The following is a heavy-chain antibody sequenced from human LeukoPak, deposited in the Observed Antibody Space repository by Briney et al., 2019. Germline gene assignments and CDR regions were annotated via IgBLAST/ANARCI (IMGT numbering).Heavy chain of an antibody. J-gene: IGHJ4*02. CDR2: ISAYNGNT. CDR3: ARFFPYTYFDY. CDR1: GYTFTSYG. D-gene: IGHD1-14*01. Sequence: ASLKVSCKASGYTFTSYGISWVRQAPGQGLEWMGWISAYNGNTNYAQKLQGRVTMPTDTSTSTSYMEVRSLRSDDTAVYYCARFFPYTYFDYGGQGTLVTVSS. V-gene: IGHV1-18*01.